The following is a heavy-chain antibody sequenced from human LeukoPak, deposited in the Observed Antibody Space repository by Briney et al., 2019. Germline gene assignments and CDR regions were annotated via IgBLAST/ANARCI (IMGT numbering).Heavy chain of an antibody. V-gene: IGHV3-23*01. CDR1: GFTCSSYA. J-gene: IGHJ4*02. CDR3: AKQSPLGYCSSTSCYASDY. CDR2: ISGSGGST. Sequence: GGSLRLSCAASGFTCSSYAMSWVRQAPGKGLEWVSAISGSGGSTYYADSVKGRFTISRDNSKNTLYLQMNSLRAEDTAVYYCAKQSPLGYCSSTSCYASDYWGQGTLVTVSS. D-gene: IGHD2-2*01.